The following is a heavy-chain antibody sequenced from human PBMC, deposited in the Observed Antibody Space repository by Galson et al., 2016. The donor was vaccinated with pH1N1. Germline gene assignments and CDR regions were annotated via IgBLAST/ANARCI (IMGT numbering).Heavy chain of an antibody. D-gene: IGHD5-18*01. Sequence: QSGAEVKKPGESLKISCKGSGYSFTRYWIGWVRQMPGKGLEWMGIIFPGDSDTRYSPSFQGQVTISADKSISTASQQWSSLKASDTAMYYCARHSGDGYRYGYERDFDYWRQGTLVTVSS. CDR1: GYSFTRYW. CDR2: IFPGDSDT. CDR3: ARHSGDGYRYGYERDFDY. J-gene: IGHJ4*02. V-gene: IGHV5-51*01.